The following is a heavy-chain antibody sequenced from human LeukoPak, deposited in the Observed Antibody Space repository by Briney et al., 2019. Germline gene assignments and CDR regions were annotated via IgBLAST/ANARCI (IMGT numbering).Heavy chain of an antibody. V-gene: IGHV1-2*02. CDR2: INPNSGGT. Sequence: ASVKVSCKASGYTFTGYYMHWVRQAPGQGLEWMGWINPNSGGTNCAQKFQGRVTMTRDTSISTAYMELSRLRSDDTAVYYCARERNRVVVAALDYWGQGTLVTVSS. CDR3: ARERNRVVVAALDY. D-gene: IGHD2-15*01. CDR1: GYTFTGYY. J-gene: IGHJ4*02.